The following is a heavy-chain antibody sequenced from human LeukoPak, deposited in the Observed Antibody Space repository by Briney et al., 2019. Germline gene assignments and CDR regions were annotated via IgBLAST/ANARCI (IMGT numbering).Heavy chain of an antibody. D-gene: IGHD2-15*01. CDR3: AKMYCRGPRCYTGGDNKFTGMDV. CDR1: GFTFNNFA. Sequence: PGGSLRLSCVVSGFTFNNFAMSWGRQAPGEGLEWVSTLSGSGRGTNYADSVRGRFIISRDNSKKTLSLQMSTLRTDDTAAYHCAKMYCRGPRCYTGGDNKFTGMDVWGQRTTVTVSS. V-gene: IGHV3-23*01. CDR2: LSGSGRGT. J-gene: IGHJ6*02.